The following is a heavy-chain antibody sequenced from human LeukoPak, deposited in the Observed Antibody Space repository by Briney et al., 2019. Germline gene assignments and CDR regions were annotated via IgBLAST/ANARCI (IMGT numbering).Heavy chain of an antibody. Sequence: ASVKVSCKASGYTFTSYGISWVRQAPGQGLEWMGWISAYNGNTNYAQKLQGRVTMTTDTSTSTAYMELRSLRSDDTAVYYCARDHVLLWFGEFGPRKNWFDPWGQGTLVTVSS. CDR3: ARDHVLLWFGEFGPRKNWFDP. D-gene: IGHD3-10*01. CDR1: GYTFTSYG. J-gene: IGHJ5*02. CDR2: ISAYNGNT. V-gene: IGHV1-18*01.